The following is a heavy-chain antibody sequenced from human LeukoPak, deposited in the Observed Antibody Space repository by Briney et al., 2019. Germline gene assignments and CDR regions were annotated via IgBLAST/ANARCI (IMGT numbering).Heavy chain of an antibody. CDR1: GGSISSPNYY. D-gene: IGHD6-19*01. CDR3: ARQPYNSGWYGY. Sequence: SEPLSLTCTVSGGSISSPNYYWGWIRQPPGKGLEWIGCINYSGNTYSNPSLKSRITISVDTPKNQFSLKLSSVTAADTAVYYCARQPYNSGWYGYWGQGTLVTVSS. J-gene: IGHJ4*02. CDR2: INYSGNT. V-gene: IGHV4-39*01.